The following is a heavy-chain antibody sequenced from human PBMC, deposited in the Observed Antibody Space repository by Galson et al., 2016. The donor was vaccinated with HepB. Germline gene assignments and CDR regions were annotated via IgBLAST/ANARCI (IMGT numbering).Heavy chain of an antibody. V-gene: IGHV1-24*01. Sequence: SVKVSCKVSGYSLTELSMHWVRLAPGKGLEWVGGFDPEEGETLYAQKFQGRVTMTEDTTTDTAYLELRRLRSDETAVYYCAKVGYDTLTGYYMGDAFDFWGQGTMVIVSS. CDR3: AKVGYDTLTGYYMGDAFDF. J-gene: IGHJ3*01. CDR1: GYSLTELS. D-gene: IGHD3-9*01. CDR2: FDPEEGET.